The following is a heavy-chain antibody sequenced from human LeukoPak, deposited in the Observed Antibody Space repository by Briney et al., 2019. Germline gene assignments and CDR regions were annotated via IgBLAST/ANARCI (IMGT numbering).Heavy chain of an antibody. CDR3: ARVHPDGYSAY. CDR1: GGSVISYY. V-gene: IGHV4-59*02. D-gene: IGHD5-24*01. Sequence: SETLSLTCTVSGGSVISYYWSWIRQPPGKGLEWIGYIHYSGSTKYNPSLKSRVTISVDTSNNHFSLKLSSVTAADTAVYFCARVHPDGYSAYWGQGILVTVSS. CDR2: IHYSGST. J-gene: IGHJ4*02.